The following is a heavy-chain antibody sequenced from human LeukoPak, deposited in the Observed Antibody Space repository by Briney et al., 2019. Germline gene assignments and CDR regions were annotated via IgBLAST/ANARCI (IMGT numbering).Heavy chain of an antibody. CDR3: ARGLPGTIDY. V-gene: IGHV4-34*01. CDR2: ITHSGST. CDR1: GGSFRDYY. J-gene: IGHJ4*02. Sequence: SETLSLTCAVSGGSFRDYYWTWVRQPPGKGLEWIGEITHSGSTTYNSSLKSRLSISVDTSNNQFYLRLSSVTAADTAIYYCARGLPGTIDYWGQGILVIVSS.